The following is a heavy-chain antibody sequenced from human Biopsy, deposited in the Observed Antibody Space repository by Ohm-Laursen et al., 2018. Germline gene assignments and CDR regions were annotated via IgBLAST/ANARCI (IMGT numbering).Heavy chain of an antibody. CDR2: FNSDGTDT. V-gene: IGHV3-74*01. Sequence: GSLRLSCAAPGFTFNTYAMHWVRQAPGKGLEWVSRFNSDGTDTTYADSVKGRFTISRDNAKNTLYLQMNSLRVEDTAVYYCAKAGRGYIDYWGQGTLVIVSS. CDR1: GFTFNTYA. D-gene: IGHD5-18*01. J-gene: IGHJ4*02. CDR3: AKAGRGYIDY.